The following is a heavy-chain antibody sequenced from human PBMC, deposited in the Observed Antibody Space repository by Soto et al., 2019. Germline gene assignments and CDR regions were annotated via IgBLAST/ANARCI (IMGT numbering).Heavy chain of an antibody. CDR3: ARGRITMVRGQQPPDY. V-gene: IGHV3-48*01. Sequence: GGSLRLSCAASGFTFSSYSMNWVRQAPGKGLEWVSYISSSSSTIYYADSAKGRFTISRDNAKNSLYLQMNSLRAEDTAVYYCARGRITMVRGQQPPDYWGQGTLVTVSS. J-gene: IGHJ4*02. D-gene: IGHD3-10*01. CDR1: GFTFSSYS. CDR2: ISSSSSTI.